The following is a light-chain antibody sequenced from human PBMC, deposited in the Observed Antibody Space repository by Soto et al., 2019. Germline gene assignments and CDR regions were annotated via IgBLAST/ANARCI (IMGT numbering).Light chain of an antibody. CDR3: QQYGSSSWT. CDR1: QSVSSSY. V-gene: IGKV3-20*01. J-gene: IGKJ1*01. CDR2: GTS. Sequence: EIVLTQSPATLSLSPGERATLSCRASQSVSSSYLAWYQQKPGQAPSLLIYGTSSRATGIPDRFSGSGSGTDFTLTISRLEPEDCAVYYCQQYGSSSWTFGQGTKVDIK.